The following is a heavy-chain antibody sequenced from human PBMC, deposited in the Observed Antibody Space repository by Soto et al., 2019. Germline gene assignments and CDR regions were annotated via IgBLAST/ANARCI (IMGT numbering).Heavy chain of an antibody. D-gene: IGHD3-22*01. CDR1: GFTFSSYA. J-gene: IGHJ4*02. CDR3: ATQGAYYDSSGYEVY. V-gene: IGHV3-23*01. CDR2: ISGSGGST. Sequence: GGSLRLSCAASGFTFSSYAMSWVRQAPGKGLEWVSAISGSGGSTYYADSVKGRFTISRDNSKNTLYLQMNSLRAEDTAVYYCATQGAYYDSSGYEVYWGQGTLVTVSS.